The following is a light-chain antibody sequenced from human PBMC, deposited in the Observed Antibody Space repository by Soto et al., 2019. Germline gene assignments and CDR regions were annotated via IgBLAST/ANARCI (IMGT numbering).Light chain of an antibody. CDR2: GAS. V-gene: IGKV1-9*01. CDR3: LQDINYPWT. Sequence: DIQLTQSPSFLSASVGDRVSITCRASQGIRSFLAWHQQKPGKAPKLLIHGASTLATGVPSRFSGSGSGTDFTLAISSLQPEDSATYYCLQDINYPWTFGQGTKVDIK. CDR1: QGIRSF. J-gene: IGKJ1*01.